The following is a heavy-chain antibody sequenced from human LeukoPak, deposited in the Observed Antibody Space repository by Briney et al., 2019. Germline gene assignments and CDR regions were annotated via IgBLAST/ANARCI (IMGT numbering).Heavy chain of an antibody. CDR1: GGSISSYY. V-gene: IGHV4-59*01. Sequence: PSETLSLTCTVSGGSISSYYWSWIRQPPGKGPEWIGYIYYSGSTNYNPSLKSRVTISVDTSKNQFSLKLSSVTAADTAVYYCARDLGFPNYYYYYGMDVWGQGTTVTVSS. J-gene: IGHJ6*02. CDR3: ARDLGFPNYYYYYGMDV. D-gene: IGHD3-10*01. CDR2: IYYSGST.